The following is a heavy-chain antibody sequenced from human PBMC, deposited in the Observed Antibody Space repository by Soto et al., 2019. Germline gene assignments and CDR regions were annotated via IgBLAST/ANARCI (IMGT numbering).Heavy chain of an antibody. Sequence: GGSLRLSCAASGFTFSSYGMHWVRQAPGKGLEWVAVISYDGSNKYYADSVKGRFTISRDNSKNTLYLQMNSLRAEDTAVYYCAKDQGSSHPLSAFDIWGQGTMVTVSS. D-gene: IGHD6-13*01. V-gene: IGHV3-30*18. CDR2: ISYDGSNK. CDR3: AKDQGSSHPLSAFDI. J-gene: IGHJ3*02. CDR1: GFTFSSYG.